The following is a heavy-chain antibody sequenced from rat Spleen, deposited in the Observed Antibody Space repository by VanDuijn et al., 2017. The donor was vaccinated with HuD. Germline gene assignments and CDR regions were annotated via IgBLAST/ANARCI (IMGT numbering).Heavy chain of an antibody. Sequence: EVQLQESGPGLVKPSQSLSLTCSVTAYSITSSYRWNWIRKFPGNKLEWMGSINNAGSTNYNPSLKSRISITRDTSKNQFFLQLNSVTAEDTATYYCATQAAGGYNYGNWFAYWGQGTLVTVSS. CDR3: ATQAAGGYNYGNWFAY. CDR1: AYSITSSYR. D-gene: IGHD1-5*01. V-gene: IGHV3-3*01. CDR2: INNAGST. J-gene: IGHJ3*01.